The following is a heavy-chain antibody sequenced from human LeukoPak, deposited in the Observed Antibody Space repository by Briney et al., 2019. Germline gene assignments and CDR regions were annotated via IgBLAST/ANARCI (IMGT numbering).Heavy chain of an antibody. CDR3: ARGRPSRYYYDSSGYYHFDY. V-gene: IGHV3-21*01. CDR2: ISSSSSYI. D-gene: IGHD3-22*01. Sequence: GGSLRLSCAASGFTFSSYSMNWVRQAPGKGLEWVSSISSSSSYIYYADSVKGRFTISRDNAKNSLYLQMNSLRAEDTAVYYCARGRPSRYYYDSSGYYHFDYWGQGTLVTVSS. J-gene: IGHJ4*02. CDR1: GFTFSSYS.